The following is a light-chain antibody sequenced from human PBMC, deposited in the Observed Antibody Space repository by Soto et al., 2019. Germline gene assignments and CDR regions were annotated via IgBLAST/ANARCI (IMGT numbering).Light chain of an antibody. J-gene: IGKJ1*01. CDR2: AAS. CDR1: QGISSY. Sequence: AIRMTQSPSSLSASTGDRVTITCRASQGISSYLAGYQQKPGKAPKLLIYAASSLQSGIPSRVSGSGSETDFTLTISSRQPEDFAIYYCQQSYSTPWTFGQGTKVDIK. CDR3: QQSYSTPWT. V-gene: IGKV1-8*01.